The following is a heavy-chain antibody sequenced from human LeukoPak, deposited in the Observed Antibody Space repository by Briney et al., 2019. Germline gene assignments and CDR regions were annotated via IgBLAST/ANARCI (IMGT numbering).Heavy chain of an antibody. J-gene: IGHJ4*02. V-gene: IGHV4-34*01. D-gene: IGHD3-9*01. CDR1: GGSFSGYY. CDR3: ARSRGLILRSPFDY. CDR2: INHSGST. Sequence: SETLSLTCAVYGGSFSGYYWSWIRQPPGKGLEWIGEINHSGSTNYNPSLKSRVTISVDTSKNQFSLKLSSVTAADTAVYYCARSRGLILRSPFDYWGQGTLVTVSS.